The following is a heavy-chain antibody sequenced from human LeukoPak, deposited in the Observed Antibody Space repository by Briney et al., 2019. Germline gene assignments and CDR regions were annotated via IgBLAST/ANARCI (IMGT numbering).Heavy chain of an antibody. CDR3: AKDRQWGFFDY. Sequence: GGSLRLSCAASGFTFSSYGMHWVRQAPGKGLERVAVISYDGSNKYYADSVKGRFTISRDNSKNTLYLQMNSLRAEDTAVYYCAKDRQWGFFDYWGQGTLVTVSS. CDR1: GFTFSSYG. D-gene: IGHD1-26*01. CDR2: ISYDGSNK. V-gene: IGHV3-30*18. J-gene: IGHJ4*02.